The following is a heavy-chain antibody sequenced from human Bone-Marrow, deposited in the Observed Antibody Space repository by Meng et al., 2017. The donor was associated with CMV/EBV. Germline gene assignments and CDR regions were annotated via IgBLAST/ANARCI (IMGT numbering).Heavy chain of an antibody. D-gene: IGHD5-18*01. Sequence: GSLRLSCAVYGGSFSGYYWSWIRQPPGKGLEWIGSIFHSGRTFYNPSLKSRVTISIDTSKNQFSLKLRSVTAADTAVYFCARERVDTAMFYYYYGMDLWGQGTTVTVSS. CDR1: GGSFSGYY. CDR3: ARERVDTAMFYYYYGMDL. V-gene: IGHV4-34*12. CDR2: IFHSGRT. J-gene: IGHJ6*02.